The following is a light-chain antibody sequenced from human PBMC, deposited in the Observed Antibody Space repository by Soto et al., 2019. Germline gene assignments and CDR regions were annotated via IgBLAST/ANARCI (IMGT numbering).Light chain of an antibody. CDR3: QQYGGSPRT. CDR1: QSVSSSS. V-gene: IGKV3-20*01. Sequence: EIVLTQSPDTRSLSPGERATLSCRASQSVSSSSLAWYQQKRGQATRLLIHDASSRATGIPDRFSGSGSGTDFTLTISRLEPEDFAVYYCQQYGGSPRTFGQGTKVDIK. CDR2: DAS. J-gene: IGKJ1*01.